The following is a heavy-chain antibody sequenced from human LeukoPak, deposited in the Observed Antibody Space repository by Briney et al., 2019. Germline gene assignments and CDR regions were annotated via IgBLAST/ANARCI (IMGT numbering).Heavy chain of an antibody. J-gene: IGHJ4*02. CDR1: GFTFSSYA. V-gene: IGHV3-23*01. D-gene: IGHD3-22*01. CDR3: AKEGGWDYYDSSGYDY. Sequence: GGSLRLSCAASGFTFSSYAMSWVRQAPGKGLEWVSAISGSGGSTYYADSVKGRFTISRDSSKNTLYLQMNSLRAEDTAVYYCAKEGGWDYYDSSGYDYWGQGTLVTVSS. CDR2: ISGSGGST.